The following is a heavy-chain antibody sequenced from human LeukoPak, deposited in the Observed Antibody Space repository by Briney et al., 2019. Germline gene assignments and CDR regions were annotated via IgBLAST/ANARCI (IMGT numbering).Heavy chain of an antibody. CDR3: AKDRVYRSSPFDP. V-gene: IGHV3-23*01. D-gene: IGHD6-6*01. J-gene: IGHJ5*02. CDR1: GFTFSSYA. CDR2: ISGSGGST. Sequence: PGGSLRLSCAASGFTFSSYAMSWVRQPPGKGLGWISAISGSGGSTYYADYVKGRFTISRENSKNTLYLQMNSLIAQYTGVYYCAKDRVYRSSPFDPWGQGTLVTVSS.